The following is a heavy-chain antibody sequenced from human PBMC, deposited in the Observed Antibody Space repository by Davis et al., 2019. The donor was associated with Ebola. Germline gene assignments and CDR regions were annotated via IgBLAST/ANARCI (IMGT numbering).Heavy chain of an antibody. CDR1: GFIFSSYW. CDR3: ARAGATYWKD. CDR2: INQDESEK. V-gene: IGHV3-7*01. J-gene: IGHJ4*02. D-gene: IGHD1-1*01. Sequence: PGGSLRLSCAASGFIFSSYWMSWVRQAPGKGLEWVANINQDESEKYYVDSVKGRFTISRDNAKNSLYLQMNSLRAEDTAVYYCARAGATYWKDWGQGTLVTVSS.